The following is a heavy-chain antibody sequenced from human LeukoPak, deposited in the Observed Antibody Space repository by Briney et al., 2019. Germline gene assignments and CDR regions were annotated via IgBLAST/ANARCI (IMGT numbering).Heavy chain of an antibody. Sequence: GGSLRLSCAASGFTFSSYWMSWVRQAPGKGLEWVANIKQDGSEKYYVDSVKGRFTISRDNAKNSLYLQMNSLRAEDTAVYYCATSIGYCTNGVCYTYYFDYWGQGTLVTVSS. CDR1: GFTFSSYW. CDR2: IKQDGSEK. J-gene: IGHJ4*02. D-gene: IGHD2-8*01. CDR3: ATSIGYCTNGVCYTYYFDY. V-gene: IGHV3-7*01.